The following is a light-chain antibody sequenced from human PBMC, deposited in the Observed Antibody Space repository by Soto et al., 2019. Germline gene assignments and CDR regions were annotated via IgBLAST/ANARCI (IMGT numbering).Light chain of an antibody. CDR2: DAS. J-gene: IGLJ1*01. CDR3: NSYTSSTTSYI. V-gene: IGLV2-14*01. CDR1: SSDVGAFNY. Sequence: QSVLTQPASVSGSPGQSITISCTGTSSDVGAFNYVSWYQQHPGKAPKLMIYDASNRPSGVSNRFSGSKSGNTASLTISGLQVEDEADYYCNSYTSSTTSYIFGTGTKVTVL.